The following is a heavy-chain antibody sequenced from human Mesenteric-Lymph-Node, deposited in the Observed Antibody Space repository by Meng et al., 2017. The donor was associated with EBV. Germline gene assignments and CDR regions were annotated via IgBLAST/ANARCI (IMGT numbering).Heavy chain of an antibody. CDR3: ASQPDIVVVPAANYNWFDP. Sequence: EVQLVESGGGLVKPGGSLRLSCAASGYTFSSYSMNWVRQAPGKGLEWVSSISSSSSYIYYADSVKGRFTISRDNAKNSLYLQMNSLRAEDTAMYYCASQPDIVVVPAANYNWFDPWGQGTLVTVAS. CDR1: GYTFSSYS. V-gene: IGHV3-21*01. CDR2: ISSSSSYI. D-gene: IGHD2-2*01. J-gene: IGHJ5*02.